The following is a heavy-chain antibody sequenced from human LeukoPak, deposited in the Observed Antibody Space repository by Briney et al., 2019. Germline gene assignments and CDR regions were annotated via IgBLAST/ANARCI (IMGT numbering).Heavy chain of an antibody. J-gene: IGHJ3*02. D-gene: IGHD2-21*02. V-gene: IGHV1-2*06. CDR1: GYTFTGYY. Sequence: ASVKVSCKASGYTFTGYYMHWVRQAPGQGLEWMGRINPNSGGTNYAQKFQGRVTMTRDTSISTAYMELSRLRSDDTAVYYCASFRQQCGGDCYAFDIWGQGTMVTVSS. CDR3: ASFRQQCGGDCYAFDI. CDR2: INPNSGGT.